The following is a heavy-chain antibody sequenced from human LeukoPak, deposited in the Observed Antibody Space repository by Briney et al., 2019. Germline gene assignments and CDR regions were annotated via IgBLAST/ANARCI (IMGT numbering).Heavy chain of an antibody. CDR1: GFTFSSYA. J-gene: IGHJ6*02. V-gene: IGHV3-23*01. CDR3: ARDGEYGYYYYGMDV. CDR2: ISGSGGST. Sequence: GGSLRLSCAASGFTFSSYAMSWVRQAPGKGLEWVSAISGSGGSTYYADSVKGRFTISRDNSKNTLYLQMNSLRAEDTAVYYCARDGEYGYYYYGMDVWGQGTTVTVS. D-gene: IGHD2/OR15-2a*01.